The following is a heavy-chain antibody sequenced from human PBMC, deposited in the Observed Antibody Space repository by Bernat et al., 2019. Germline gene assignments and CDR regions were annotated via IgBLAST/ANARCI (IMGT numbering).Heavy chain of an antibody. J-gene: IGHJ3*02. V-gene: IGHV3-33*01. D-gene: IGHD6-13*01. CDR2: IWYDGSNK. CDR1: GFTFSSYG. CDR3: ARDSDSVGAAAGFDI. Sequence: QVQLVESGGGVVQPGRSLRLSCAASGFTFSSYGMHWVRQAPGKGLEWVAVIWYDGSNKYYAESVKGRFTISRDNSKNTLYLQMNSLRAEDTAVYYCARDSDSVGAAAGFDIWGQGPLGTVPS.